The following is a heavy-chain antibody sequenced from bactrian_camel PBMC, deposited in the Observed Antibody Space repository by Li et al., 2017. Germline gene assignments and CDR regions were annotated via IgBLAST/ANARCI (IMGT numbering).Heavy chain of an antibody. CDR1: GFTVSSYW. D-gene: IGHD6*01. CDR3: AASGGTVITGNPLLYDDYYY. Sequence: QLVESGGGSVQPGGSLRLSCAASGFTVSSYWMYWVRQAPGKGLEWVSTISSDGGSTYYPDSVKGRFTISHDYAKNTAYLQMNSLKPEDTAIYYCAASGGTVITGNPLLYDDYYYWGQGTQVTVS. J-gene: IGHJ4*01. V-gene: IGHV3S25*01. CDR2: ISSDGGST.